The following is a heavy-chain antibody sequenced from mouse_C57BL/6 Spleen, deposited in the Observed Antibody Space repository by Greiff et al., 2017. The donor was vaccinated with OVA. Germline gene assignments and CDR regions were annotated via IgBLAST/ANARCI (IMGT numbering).Heavy chain of an antibody. Sequence: EVQVVESGGGLVKPGGSLKLSCAASGFTFSDYGMHWVRQAPETGLEWVAYISSGSSTIYYADTVKGRFTISRDNAKNTLFLQMTSLRSEDTAMYYCARPNYHGGAMDYWGQGTSVTVSS. CDR1: GFTFSDYG. J-gene: IGHJ4*01. CDR2: ISSGSSTI. D-gene: IGHD1-2*01. CDR3: ARPNYHGGAMDY. V-gene: IGHV5-17*01.